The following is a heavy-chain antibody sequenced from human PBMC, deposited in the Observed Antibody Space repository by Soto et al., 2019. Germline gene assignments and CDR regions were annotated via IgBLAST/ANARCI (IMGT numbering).Heavy chain of an antibody. J-gene: IGHJ5*02. Sequence: SETLSLTCAVYGGSFSGYYWSWIRQPPGKGLEWIGEINHTGSTHYNPSLESRVTISLDTSKNQFYLKLSSVTAADTAVYYCAEDLTYCRGSSCYSYRQFGPWGQGSLVTVSS. D-gene: IGHD2-2*01. CDR3: AEDLTYCRGSSCYSYRQFGP. CDR2: INHTGST. V-gene: IGHV4-34*01. CDR1: GGSFSGYY.